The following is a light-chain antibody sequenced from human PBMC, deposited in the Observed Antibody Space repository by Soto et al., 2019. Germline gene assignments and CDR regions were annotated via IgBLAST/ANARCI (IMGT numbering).Light chain of an antibody. CDR3: SSFTSTFTFV. CDR2: EVT. Sequence: QSVMTQPASVSGSPGQSIAISCTGTRSDVGAYNYVSWYQQHPGKAPKLMISEVTNRPSGVSDRFSGSKSGNTASLTISGLQAEDESDYYCSSFTSTFTFVFGTGPKVTVL. CDR1: RSDVGAYNY. J-gene: IGLJ1*01. V-gene: IGLV2-14*01.